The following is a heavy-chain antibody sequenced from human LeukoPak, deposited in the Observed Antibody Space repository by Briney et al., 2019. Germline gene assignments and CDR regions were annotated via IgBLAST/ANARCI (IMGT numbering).Heavy chain of an antibody. Sequence: PGGSLRLSCAASGFTFSSYWMSWVRQAPGKGLEWVANIKQDGSEKYYVDSVKGRFTISRDNAKNSLYLQMNSLRVEDTAVYYCAKDSRRWKTYYYESSGLYYFAYWGQGTLVTVSS. D-gene: IGHD3-22*01. CDR1: GFTFSSYW. CDR3: AKDSRRWKTYYYESSGLYYFAY. J-gene: IGHJ4*02. V-gene: IGHV3-7*01. CDR2: IKQDGSEK.